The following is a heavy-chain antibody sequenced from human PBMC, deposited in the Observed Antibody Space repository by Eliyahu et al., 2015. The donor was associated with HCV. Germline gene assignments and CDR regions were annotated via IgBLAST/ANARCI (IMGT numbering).Heavy chain of an antibody. CDR1: XFTFDXXX. Sequence: EVQLVXSGGVVVQPGGSLXLSCAASXFTFDXXXMHWVRQAPGKXLEWVSLISWDGGSTYYADSVKGRFTISRDNSKNSLYLQMNSLRAEDTALYYCAKDSAGGGMDVWGQGTTVTVSS. CDR2: ISWDGGST. D-gene: IGHD3-10*01. V-gene: IGHV3-43D*03. CDR3: AKDSAGGGMDV. J-gene: IGHJ6*02.